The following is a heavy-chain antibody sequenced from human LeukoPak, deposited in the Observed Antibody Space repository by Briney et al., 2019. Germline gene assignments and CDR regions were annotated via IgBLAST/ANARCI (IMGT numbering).Heavy chain of an antibody. CDR1: GFTFSRHW. CDR3: AKAPKYYYDSSGYDPFDY. Sequence: GGSLRLSCAVSGFTFSRHWMHWVRQVPGKGLEWVSRINGDGSSTTNADSVKGRFTISRDNSKNTLYLQMNSLRAEDTAVYYCAKAPKYYYDSSGYDPFDYWGQGTLVTVSS. J-gene: IGHJ4*02. D-gene: IGHD3-22*01. CDR2: INGDGSST. V-gene: IGHV3-74*01.